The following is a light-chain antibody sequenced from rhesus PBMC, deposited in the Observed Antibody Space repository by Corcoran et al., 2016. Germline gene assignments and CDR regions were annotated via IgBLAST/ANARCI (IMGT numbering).Light chain of an antibody. J-gene: IGKJ4*01. Sequence: ILMTQSPATLSLSPGERATLSCRASESVSSLAWYQQKPGQAPRLLIYVISIRATGVPDRFSGCGSGTDFTLTLSSLEPEDVAVYYCLQHSDWPLTFGGGTKVEL. V-gene: IGKV3-24*01. CDR2: VIS. CDR3: LQHSDWPLT. CDR1: ESVSS.